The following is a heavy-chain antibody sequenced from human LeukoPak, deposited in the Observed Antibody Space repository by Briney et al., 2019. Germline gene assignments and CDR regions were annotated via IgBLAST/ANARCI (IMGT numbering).Heavy chain of an antibody. CDR3: AKDQGVVGSYDY. CDR2: IQYDDSIE. V-gene: IGHV3-30*02. CDR1: GFTFSTFG. D-gene: IGHD3-10*01. J-gene: IGHJ4*01. Sequence: SGGSLRLSCAASGFTFSTFGMNWVRQAPDKGLEWVAFIQYDDSIEYYADSVKGRFTISRDNSKTTLYLQMNSLRGDDTAVYYCAKDQGVVGSYDYWGHGTLVTVSS.